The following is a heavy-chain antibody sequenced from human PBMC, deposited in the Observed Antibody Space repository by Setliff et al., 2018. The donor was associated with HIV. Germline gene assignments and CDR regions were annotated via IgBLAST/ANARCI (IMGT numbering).Heavy chain of an antibody. CDR1: GFTFNNFW. CDR2: IYYTGST. V-gene: IGHV4-39*01. CDR3: ARHPYPDDAFDI. J-gene: IGHJ3*02. Sequence: PSETLSLSCAVSGFTFNNFWMAWVRQPPGKGLEWIGSIYYTGSTYYNPSLQSRVTVSVDTSKNHFPLKLSSVTAADTSVYYRARHPYPDDAFDIWGQGTMVTVSS.